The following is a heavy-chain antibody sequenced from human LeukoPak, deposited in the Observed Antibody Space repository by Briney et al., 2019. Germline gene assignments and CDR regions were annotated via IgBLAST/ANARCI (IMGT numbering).Heavy chain of an antibody. CDR1: GGSISSSSYY. CDR3: ARDRSGDAFDI. D-gene: IGHD6-25*01. J-gene: IGHJ3*02. V-gene: IGHV4-31*03. CDR2: IYYSGST. Sequence: SETLSLTCTVSGGSISSSSYYWGWIRQPPGKGLEWIGYIYYSGSTYYNPSLKSRVTISVDTSKNQFSLKLSSVTAADTAVYYCARDRSGDAFDIWGQGTMVTVSS.